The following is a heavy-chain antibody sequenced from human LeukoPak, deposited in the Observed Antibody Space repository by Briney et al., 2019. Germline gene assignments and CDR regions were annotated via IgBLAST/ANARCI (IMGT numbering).Heavy chain of an antibody. V-gene: IGHV3-53*01. CDR3: ARDNSYYYDSSGYRERAFDI. J-gene: IGHJ3*02. CDR1: GFTFSSYA. D-gene: IGHD3-22*01. Sequence: GGSLRLSCAASGFTFSSYAMSWVRQAPGKGLEWVSVIYSGGSTYYADSVKGRFTISRDNSKNTLYLQMNSLRAEDTAMYYCARDNSYYYDSSGYRERAFDIWGQGTMVTVSS. CDR2: IYSGGST.